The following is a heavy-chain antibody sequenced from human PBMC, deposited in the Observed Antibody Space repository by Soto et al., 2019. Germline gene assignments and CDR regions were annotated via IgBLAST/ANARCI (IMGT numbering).Heavy chain of an antibody. CDR1: GYTFTGYY. J-gene: IGHJ4*02. D-gene: IGHD5-18*01. V-gene: IGHV1-2*02. CDR2: INPNSGDT. Sequence: ASVQVSCKASGYTFTGYYIHWVRQAPGQGLEWMGWINPNSGDTNSAQKFQGRVTMTRDTSTSTVYMELSSLRSEDTAVYYCVRGLYPDTAMVMVDYWGQGTLVTVSS. CDR3: VRGLYPDTAMVMVDY.